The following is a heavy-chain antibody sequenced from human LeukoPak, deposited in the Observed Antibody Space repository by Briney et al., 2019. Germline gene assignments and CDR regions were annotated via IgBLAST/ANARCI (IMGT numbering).Heavy chain of an antibody. V-gene: IGHV3-7*03. J-gene: IGHJ4*02. CDR3: VKNDGWFHLAQ. CDR2: IKNDGSET. Sequence: GGSLRLSCAASGFTFSSYAMSWVCQAPGKGLQWVGHIKNDGSETYYLDSLKGRFSISRDNTNNALYLQMNSLRVEDTAVYYCVKNDGWFHLAQWGQGTLVTVSS. D-gene: IGHD6-19*01. CDR1: GFTFSSYA.